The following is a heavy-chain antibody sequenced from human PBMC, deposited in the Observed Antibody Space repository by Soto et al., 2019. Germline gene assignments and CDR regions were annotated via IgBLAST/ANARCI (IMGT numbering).Heavy chain of an antibody. Sequence: QVQLVQSGAEVKKPGSSVKVSCKASGGTFSSYAISWVRQAPGQGLEWMGGIIPIFGTANYAQKFQGRVTITADESPSTAYMELSSLRSEDTAVYYCARLRDGYNTKRAGLGYWGQGTLVTVSS. V-gene: IGHV1-69*12. CDR2: IIPIFGTA. J-gene: IGHJ4*02. CDR1: GGTFSSYA. D-gene: IGHD3-16*01. CDR3: ARLRDGYNTKRAGLGY.